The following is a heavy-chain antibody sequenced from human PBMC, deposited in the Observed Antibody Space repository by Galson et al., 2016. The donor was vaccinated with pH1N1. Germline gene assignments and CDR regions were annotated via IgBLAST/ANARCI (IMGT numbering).Heavy chain of an antibody. J-gene: IGHJ4*02. CDR1: GGSLSSRNFY. CDR3: ASLVRGSYPDPLYYFDF. Sequence: SETLSLTCTVSGGSLSSRNFYGGWIRQPPGKGLEWIGNIHYSGFTHYNSSLQSRVTISVDTSENQFSLILSSVTAADTAVYYCASLVRGSYPDPLYYFDFWGLGTLVTVSS. V-gene: IGHV4-39*01. D-gene: IGHD1-26*01. CDR2: IHYSGFT.